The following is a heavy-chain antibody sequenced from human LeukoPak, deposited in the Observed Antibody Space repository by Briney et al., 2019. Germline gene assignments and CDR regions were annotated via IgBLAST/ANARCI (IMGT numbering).Heavy chain of an antibody. V-gene: IGHV3-30*04. D-gene: IGHD3-22*01. Sequence: PGGSLRLSCAASGFTFSSYAMHWVRLAPGKGLEWVAVISYDGSNKYYADSVKGRFTISRDNSKNTLYLQMNSLRAEDTAVYYCARDFITMIVVVDGAFDIWGQGTMVTVSS. CDR1: GFTFSSYA. CDR3: ARDFITMIVVVDGAFDI. CDR2: ISYDGSNK. J-gene: IGHJ3*02.